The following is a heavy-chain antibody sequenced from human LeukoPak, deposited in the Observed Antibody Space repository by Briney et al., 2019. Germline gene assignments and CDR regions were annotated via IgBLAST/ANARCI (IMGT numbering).Heavy chain of an antibody. CDR1: GFTFSSYG. Sequence: GGSLRLSCAASGFTFSSYGMHWVRQAPGKGLEWVSAISGSGGSTYYADSVKGRFTISRDNSKNTLYLQMNSRIAEDTAVYYCWALDGSGSEFHYWGQGTLVTVSS. J-gene: IGHJ4*02. CDR2: ISGSGGST. CDR3: WALDGSGSEFHY. D-gene: IGHD3-10*01. V-gene: IGHV3-23*01.